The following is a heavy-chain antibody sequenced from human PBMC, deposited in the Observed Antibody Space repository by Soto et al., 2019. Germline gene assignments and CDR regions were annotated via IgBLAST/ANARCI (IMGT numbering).Heavy chain of an antibody. CDR3: ARWAVSSTSRFDAEGIRIYYYYMDV. CDR2: ISSSSSTI. J-gene: IGHJ6*03. V-gene: IGHV3-48*01. CDR1: GFTFSSYS. D-gene: IGHD2-2*01. Sequence: EVQLVESGGGLVQPGGSLRLSCAASGFTFSSYSMNWVRQAPGKGLEWVSYISSSSSTIYYADSVKGRFTISRDNAKNSLYLQMNSLRAEDTAVYYCARWAVSSTSRFDAEGIRIYYYYMDVWGKGTTVTVSS.